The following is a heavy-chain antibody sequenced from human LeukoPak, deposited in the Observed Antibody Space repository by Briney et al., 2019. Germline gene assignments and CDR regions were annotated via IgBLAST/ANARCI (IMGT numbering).Heavy chain of an antibody. D-gene: IGHD4-23*01. CDR1: GDSISTYY. V-gene: IGHV4-59*08. J-gene: IGHJ4*02. CDR2: IDYSGST. Sequence: SETLSLTCTVSGDSISTYYWSWIRRPPGKGLEWIGYIDYSGSTAYNPSFNGRVAVSLDASKNQFSLKLRSVTAADTAVYYCARLNGGNWGPGILVTVSS. CDR3: ARLNGGN.